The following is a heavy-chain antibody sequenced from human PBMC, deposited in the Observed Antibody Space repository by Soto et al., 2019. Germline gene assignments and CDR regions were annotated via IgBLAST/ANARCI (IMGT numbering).Heavy chain of an antibody. Sequence: GSLRLSCAASGXTFSNAWMSWVRQAPGKGLEWVGRIKSKTDGGTTDYAAPVKGIFTISRDDSKNTLYLQMNSMKTEDTAVYYCTTQLVRYFEWSGDYWGQGTLVTVS. D-gene: IGHD3-9*01. J-gene: IGHJ4*02. CDR2: IKSKTDGGTT. CDR1: GXTFSNAW. V-gene: IGHV3-15*01. CDR3: TTQLVRYFEWSGDY.